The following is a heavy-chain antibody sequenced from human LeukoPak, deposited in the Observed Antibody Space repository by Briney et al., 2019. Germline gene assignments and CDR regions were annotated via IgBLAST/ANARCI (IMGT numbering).Heavy chain of an antibody. CDR3: ARAIDYDILTGSPYYFDY. Sequence: SVKVSCKASGGTFSSYAISWVRQAPGQGLEWMGGIIPIFGTANYAQKFQGRVTITADKSASTAYMELSSLRSEDTAVYYCARAIDYDILTGSPYYFDYWGQGTLVTVSS. CDR2: IIPIFGTA. D-gene: IGHD3-9*01. CDR1: GGTFSSYA. J-gene: IGHJ4*02. V-gene: IGHV1-69*06.